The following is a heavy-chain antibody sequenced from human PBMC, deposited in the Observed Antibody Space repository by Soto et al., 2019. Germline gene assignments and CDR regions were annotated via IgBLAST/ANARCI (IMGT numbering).Heavy chain of an antibody. CDR1: GFTFSSYA. D-gene: IGHD2-15*01. J-gene: IGHJ4*02. Sequence: EVQLLESGGGLVQPGGSLRLSCAASGFTFSSYAMSWVRQAPGKGLEWVSAISGSGGSTYYADSVKGRFTISRDNSKNTLYLQMNSLRAEDTAVYYCANLRPEGYCSGGSGGRDYWGQGTLVTVSS. CDR2: ISGSGGST. V-gene: IGHV3-23*01. CDR3: ANLRPEGYCSGGSGGRDY.